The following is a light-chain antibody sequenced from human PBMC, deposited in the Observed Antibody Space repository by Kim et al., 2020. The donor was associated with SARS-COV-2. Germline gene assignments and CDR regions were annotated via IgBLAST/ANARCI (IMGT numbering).Light chain of an antibody. J-gene: IGLJ3*02. CDR1: TGAVTSGYY. CDR2: TAS. V-gene: IGLV7-43*01. Sequence: PGGSVTLTCASNTGAVTSGYYPNWFQLKPGQAPRSMIHTASGRHSWTPARFSGSLLGGKAALTLSGVQPEDEAEYYCLLYYGGVWVFGGGTQLTVL. CDR3: LLYYGGVWV.